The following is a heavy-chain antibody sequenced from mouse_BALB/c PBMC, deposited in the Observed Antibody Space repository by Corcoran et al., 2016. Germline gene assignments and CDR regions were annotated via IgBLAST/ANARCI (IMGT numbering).Heavy chain of an antibody. CDR3: APDSSGYPFAY. CDR1: GYTFTSYV. CDR2: INPYNDGT. Sequence: EVQLQQSGPELVKPGASVKMSCKASGYTFTSYVMHWVKQKPGQGLEWIGYINPYNDGTKYNEKFKGKATLTSDKSSSTAYMELSSLTSEDSAVYYCAPDSSGYPFAYWGQGTLVTVSA. D-gene: IGHD3-2*01. V-gene: IGHV1S136*01. J-gene: IGHJ3*01.